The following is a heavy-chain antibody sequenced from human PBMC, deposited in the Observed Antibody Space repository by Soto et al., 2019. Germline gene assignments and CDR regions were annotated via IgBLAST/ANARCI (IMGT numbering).Heavy chain of an antibody. CDR3: ARTKGFCSGTNCREFFEV. D-gene: IGHD2-2*01. V-gene: IGHV1-46*03. J-gene: IGHJ1*01. CDR2: INARGGNT. Sequence: ASVKVSCKASGYPFTNYHIHWVRRAPGQGLEWMGIINARGGNTNYAQKFQGRVTMTRDMSTSTVYMELSSLRSEDTAVYYCARTKGFCSGTNCREFFEVWGQGTLVTVS. CDR1: GYPFTNYH.